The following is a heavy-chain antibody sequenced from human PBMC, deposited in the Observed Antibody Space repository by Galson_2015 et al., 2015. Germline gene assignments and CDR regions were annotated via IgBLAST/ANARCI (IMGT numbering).Heavy chain of an antibody. V-gene: IGHV3-73*01. CDR2: IRSKANSYAT. CDR1: GFTFSGSA. D-gene: IGHD2-21*02. Sequence: SLRLSCAASGFTFSGSAMHWVRQASGKGLEWVGRIRSKANSYATAYAASVKGRFTISSDDSKNTAYLQMNSLKTGDTAVYYCTAPRAAVVTAISWYFELWGRGPLVTVSS. J-gene: IGHJ2*01. CDR3: TAPRAAVVTAISWYFEL.